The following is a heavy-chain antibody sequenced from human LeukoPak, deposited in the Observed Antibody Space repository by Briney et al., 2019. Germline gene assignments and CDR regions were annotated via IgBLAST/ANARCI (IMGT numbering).Heavy chain of an antibody. D-gene: IGHD6-6*01. CDR2: ISGSGGST. CDR3: AKDRKQLVYY. Sequence: GGSLRLSCAASGFIFDDYAMHWVRQGPGKGLEWVSAISGSGGSTYYADSVKGRFTISRDNSKNTLYLQMNSLRAEDTAVYYCAKDRKQLVYYWGQGTLVTVSS. V-gene: IGHV3-23*01. CDR1: GFIFDDYA. J-gene: IGHJ4*02.